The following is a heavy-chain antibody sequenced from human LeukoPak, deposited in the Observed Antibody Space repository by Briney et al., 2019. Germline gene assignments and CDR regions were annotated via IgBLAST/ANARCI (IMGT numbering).Heavy chain of an antibody. Sequence: GSLRLSCAASGFTVSSNYMSWVRQPPGKGLEWIGEINHSGSTNYNPSLKSRVTISVDTSKNQFSLKLSSVTAADTAVYYCAKLPYYAFDIWGQGTMVTVSS. J-gene: IGHJ3*02. D-gene: IGHD3-22*01. CDR2: INHSGST. CDR1: GFTVSSNY. CDR3: AKLPYYAFDI. V-gene: IGHV4-34*08.